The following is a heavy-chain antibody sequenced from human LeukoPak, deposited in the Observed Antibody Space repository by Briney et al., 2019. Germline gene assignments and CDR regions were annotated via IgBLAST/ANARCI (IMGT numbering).Heavy chain of an antibody. V-gene: IGHV1-2*02. CDR2: SNLNSGGT. Sequence: ASVKVSCKASGYTFTGYYMHWVRQAPGQGLEGMGGSNLNSGGTNYAQKFQGRVTMTRDTSISTAYMELSRLRSDDTAVYYCAREPSRDCSGGSCYPNWFDPWGQGTLVTVPS. CDR3: AREPSRDCSGGSCYPNWFDP. CDR1: GYTFTGYY. J-gene: IGHJ5*02. D-gene: IGHD2-15*01.